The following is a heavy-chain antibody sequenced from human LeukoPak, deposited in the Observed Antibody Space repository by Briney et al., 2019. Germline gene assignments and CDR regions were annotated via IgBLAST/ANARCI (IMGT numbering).Heavy chain of an antibody. CDR2: LYHIGST. CDR1: GYSISSAYC. Sequence: SETLSLTCTVSGYSISSAYCWGWIRQPPGKGLEWVGSLYHIGSTYYNPSLKSRVTISVDTSKNQFSLKLSSVTAADTAVYYCARDSDFSYMDVWGKGTTVTVSS. D-gene: IGHD3-3*01. V-gene: IGHV4-38-2*02. J-gene: IGHJ6*03. CDR3: ARDSDFSYMDV.